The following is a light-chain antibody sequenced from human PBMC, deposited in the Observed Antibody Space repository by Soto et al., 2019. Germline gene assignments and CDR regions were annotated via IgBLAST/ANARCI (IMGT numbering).Light chain of an antibody. Sequence: EIVLTQSPATLSVSPGERATLSCRASQSISNNLAWYQQKPGQAPRLLIHGASTRTTGIPARFSGGGSGTAFTPTISSLQSEDFAVYYCQQYNNWPRTFGQGTRVEIK. CDR3: QQYNNWPRT. CDR1: QSISNN. V-gene: IGKV3-15*01. CDR2: GAS. J-gene: IGKJ1*01.